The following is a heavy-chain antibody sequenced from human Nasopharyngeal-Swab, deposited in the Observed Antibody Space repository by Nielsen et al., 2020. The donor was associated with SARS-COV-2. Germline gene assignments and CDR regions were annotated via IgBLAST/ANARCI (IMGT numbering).Heavy chain of an antibody. J-gene: IGHJ4*02. CDR2: ISYDGSNK. Sequence: GESLKISCAASGFTFSSYAMHWVRQAPGKGLEWVAVISYDGSNKYYAVSVKGRFTISRDNSKNTLYLQMNSLRAEDTAVYYCARDPDSSSWSFYFDYWGQGTLVTVSS. V-gene: IGHV3-30-3*01. D-gene: IGHD6-13*01. CDR3: ARDPDSSSWSFYFDY. CDR1: GFTFSSYA.